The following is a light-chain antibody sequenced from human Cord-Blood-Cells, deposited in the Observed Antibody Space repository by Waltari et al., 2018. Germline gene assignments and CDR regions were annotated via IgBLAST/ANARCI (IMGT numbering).Light chain of an antibody. CDR2: RNN. Sequence: QAGLTQPPSVSKGLRQTATLTCPGNSTHVCNQGAAWLQQHQGHPPKLLSYRNNNRPSGISERLSASRSGNTASLTITGLQPEDEADYYCSAWDSSLSAWVFGGGTKLTVL. CDR1: STHVCNQG. V-gene: IGLV10-54*01. CDR3: SAWDSSLSAWV. J-gene: IGLJ3*02.